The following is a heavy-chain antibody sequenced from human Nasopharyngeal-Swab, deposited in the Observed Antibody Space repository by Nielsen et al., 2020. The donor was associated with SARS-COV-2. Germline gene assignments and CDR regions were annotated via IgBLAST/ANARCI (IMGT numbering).Heavy chain of an antibody. CDR3: ARGVGATFDY. J-gene: IGHJ4*02. D-gene: IGHD1-26*01. V-gene: IGHV1-69*01. Sequence: WVRQAPGQGLEWMGGIIPIFGTANYAQKFQGRVTITADESTSTAYMELSSLRSEDTAVYYCARGVGATFDYWGQGTLVTVPS. CDR2: IIPIFGTA.